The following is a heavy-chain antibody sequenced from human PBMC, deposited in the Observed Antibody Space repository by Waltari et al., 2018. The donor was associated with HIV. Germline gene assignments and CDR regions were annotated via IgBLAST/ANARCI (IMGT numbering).Heavy chain of an antibody. Sequence: EVQLVESGGGLVQPGGSLRLSCAASGFPVSTNSIDWVRQAPGKGLEWVSVIYSGGSTYYADSVKGRFTISRDNSKNTLYLQMNSLRAEDTAVYYCASIAYCGGDCYPRGMDVWGQGTTVTVSS. CDR2: IYSGGST. CDR1: GFPVSTNS. V-gene: IGHV3-66*01. D-gene: IGHD2-21*02. J-gene: IGHJ6*02. CDR3: ASIAYCGGDCYPRGMDV.